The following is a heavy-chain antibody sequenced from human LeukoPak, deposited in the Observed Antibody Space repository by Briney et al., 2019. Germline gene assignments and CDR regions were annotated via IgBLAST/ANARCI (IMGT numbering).Heavy chain of an antibody. CDR3: ARDAACSSTSCYGMDV. J-gene: IGHJ6*02. V-gene: IGHV3-23*01. Sequence: GGSLRLSCAASGFTFSSYAMSWVRQAPGKGLEWVSAISGSGGSTYYADSVKGRFTISRDNAKNSLYLQMNSLRAEDTAVYYCARDAACSSTSCYGMDVWGQGTTVTVSS. D-gene: IGHD2-2*01. CDR1: GFTFSSYA. CDR2: ISGSGGST.